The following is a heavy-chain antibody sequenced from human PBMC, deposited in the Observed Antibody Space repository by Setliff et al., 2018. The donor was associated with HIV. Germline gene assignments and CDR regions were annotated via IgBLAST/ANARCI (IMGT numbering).Heavy chain of an antibody. D-gene: IGHD3-22*01. V-gene: IGHV3-30*02. J-gene: IGHJ2*01. CDR1: GFTFSTYG. CDR2: IRYDGSNK. CDR3: AKDMEYDTSVYYHWYFDL. Sequence: GGSLRLSCAASGFTFSTYGMHWVRQAPGKGLAGVAFIRYDGSNKYYADSVKGRFTISRDNSKNTLHLQMNSLRAEDTALYYCAKDMEYDTSVYYHWYFDLWGRGALVTVSS.